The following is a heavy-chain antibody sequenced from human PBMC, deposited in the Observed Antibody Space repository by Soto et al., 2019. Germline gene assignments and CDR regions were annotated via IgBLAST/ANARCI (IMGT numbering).Heavy chain of an antibody. CDR2: IYYSGST. CDR3: ARGVVVPAAIRPYYYGMDV. CDR1: GGSFSSDDNY. V-gene: IGHV4-30-4*01. Sequence: TLCLPCTVSGGSFSSDDNYWSWNRQPPGKGLEWIGYIYYSGSTYYNPSLKSRVTIAVDTSKNQFSLKLSSVTAADTAVYYCARGVVVPAAIRPYYYGMDVWGQGTTVTVSS. D-gene: IGHD2-2*01. J-gene: IGHJ6*02.